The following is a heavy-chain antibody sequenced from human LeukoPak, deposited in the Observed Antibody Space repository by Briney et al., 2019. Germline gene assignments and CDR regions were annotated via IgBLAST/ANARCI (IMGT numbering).Heavy chain of an antibody. CDR3: ARSGYCSSATCYTRDDAFDI. D-gene: IGHD2-2*02. CDR1: GGSLSGYY. CDR2: INHSGST. Sequence: SETLSLTCAVYGGSLSGYYWTWIRQSPGKGLEWIGEINHSGSTDYNPSLRSRVTISVDTSKNQFSLKLSSVTAADTAVYYCARSGYCSSATCYTRDDAFDIWGQGTMVTVSS. V-gene: IGHV4-34*01. J-gene: IGHJ3*02.